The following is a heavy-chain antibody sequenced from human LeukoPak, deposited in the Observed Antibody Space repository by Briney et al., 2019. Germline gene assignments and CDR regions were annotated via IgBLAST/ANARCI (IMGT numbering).Heavy chain of an antibody. V-gene: IGHV3-11*01. CDR2: IRSSGNTR. CDR3: AKDASGRIWFGELYDY. J-gene: IGHJ4*02. D-gene: IGHD3-10*01. CDR1: RFTFSDYY. Sequence: GGSLRLSCAASRFTFSDYYMSWIRQAPGKGLEWLSYIRSSGNTRNYADSVKGRFTISRDNSKNTLYLQMNSLRAEDTAVYYCAKDASGRIWFGELYDYWGQGTLVTVSS.